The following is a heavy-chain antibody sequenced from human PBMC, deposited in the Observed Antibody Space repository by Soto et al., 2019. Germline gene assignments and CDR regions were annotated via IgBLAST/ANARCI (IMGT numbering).Heavy chain of an antibody. CDR2: IIPMSGTA. V-gene: IGHV1-69*01. CDR1: GGPFNSYT. Sequence: QVQLVQSGADVKKPGSSVRVSCKASGGPFNSYTISWVRQAPGQGLEWMGGIIPMSGTANYAQTFQERLTITADESTNTAYMELTSLRSEATAVYYCAIGTAVAAFYYYYAMDVWGQGTTVTVSS. CDR3: AIGTAVAAFYYYYAMDV. D-gene: IGHD6-19*01. J-gene: IGHJ6*02.